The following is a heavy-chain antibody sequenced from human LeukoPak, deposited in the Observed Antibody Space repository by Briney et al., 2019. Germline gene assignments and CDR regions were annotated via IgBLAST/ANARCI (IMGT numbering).Heavy chain of an antibody. CDR3: ARVNIPQLLAYYCMDV. J-gene: IGHJ6*03. CDR1: GFTFSSYS. V-gene: IGHV3-48*04. CDR2: ISSSSSTI. Sequence: GGSLRLSCAASGFTFSSYSMNWVRQAPGKGLEWVSYISSSSSTIYYADSVKGRFTISRDNAKNSLYLQMNSLRAEDTAVYYCARVNIPQLLAYYCMDVWGKGTTVTVSS. D-gene: IGHD6-6*01.